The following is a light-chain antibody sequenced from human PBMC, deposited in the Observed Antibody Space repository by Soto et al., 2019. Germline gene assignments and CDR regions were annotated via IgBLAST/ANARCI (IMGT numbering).Light chain of an antibody. J-gene: IGLJ2*01. CDR1: SSNIGSNT. V-gene: IGLV1-44*01. Sequence: QSVLTQPTSASGTPGQRVTISCSGSSSNIGSNTVNWYQQLPGTAPKLLIYSNNQRPSGVPDRFSGSKSGTSASLAISGLQSEDEADYYCAAWDDSLNGVVFSGGTKLTVL. CDR2: SNN. CDR3: AAWDDSLNGVV.